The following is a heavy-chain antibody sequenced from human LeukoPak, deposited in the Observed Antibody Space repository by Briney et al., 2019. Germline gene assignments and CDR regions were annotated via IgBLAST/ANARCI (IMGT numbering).Heavy chain of an antibody. Sequence: GGSLRLSCAASGFTLSDYYMTWIRQAPGKGLEWVSYVSNGGSSSILYADSVKGRFTVFRDYAKNSLYLQMDSLRADDTGVYYCARDKSNKGHDCWGQGTLVTVSS. J-gene: IGHJ4*02. CDR3: ARDKSNKGHDC. CDR2: VSNGGSSSI. CDR1: GFTLSDYY. V-gene: IGHV3-11*01.